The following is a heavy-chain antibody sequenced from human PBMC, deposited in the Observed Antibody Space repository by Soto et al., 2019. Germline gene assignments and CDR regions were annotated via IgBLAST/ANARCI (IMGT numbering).Heavy chain of an antibody. V-gene: IGHV3-23*01. Sequence: GGSLRLSCAASGFTFSSYAMSWVRQAPGKGLEWVSAISGSVGSTYYADSVKGRFTISRDNSKNTLYLQMNSLRAEDTAVYYCAKDTSGSYRTRYYFDYWGQGTLVTVSS. D-gene: IGHD1-26*01. J-gene: IGHJ4*02. CDR2: ISGSVGST. CDR1: GFTFSSYA. CDR3: AKDTSGSYRTRYYFDY.